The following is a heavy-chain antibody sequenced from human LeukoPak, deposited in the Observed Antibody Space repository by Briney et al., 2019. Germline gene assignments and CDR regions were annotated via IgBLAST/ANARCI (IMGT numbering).Heavy chain of an antibody. CDR3: ARDYQGLTL. Sequence: GRSLRLSCAGSGFIFNNYAMHWVRQPPGKGLEWVSGISWNSGSIDYADSVKGRFTISRDNAKNTLYLQMNSLRAEDTAVYYCARDYQGLTLWGQGTLVTVSS. D-gene: IGHD4-23*01. CDR2: ISWNSGSI. J-gene: IGHJ4*02. V-gene: IGHV3-9*01. CDR1: GFIFNNYA.